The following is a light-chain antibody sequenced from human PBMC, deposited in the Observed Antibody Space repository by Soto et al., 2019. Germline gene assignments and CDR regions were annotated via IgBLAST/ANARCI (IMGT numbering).Light chain of an antibody. Sequence: EIVLTQSPATLSLSPGERATLSCRASQSISSYLAWYQQKLGQAPRLLIYDASNRAPGIPARFSGSGSGTDFTLTISSLEPDDFALYYCQQRSNWPPWTFGQRTKVEIK. CDR3: QQRSNWPPWT. J-gene: IGKJ1*01. CDR2: DAS. V-gene: IGKV3-11*01. CDR1: QSISSY.